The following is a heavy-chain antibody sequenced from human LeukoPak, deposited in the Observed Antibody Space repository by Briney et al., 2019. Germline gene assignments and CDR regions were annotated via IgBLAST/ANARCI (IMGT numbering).Heavy chain of an antibody. J-gene: IGHJ4*02. CDR3: ARVARYCSGTTCYVLYHFDY. Sequence: GESLKISCKGSGYSFTSYWIGWVRQMPGKGLGWMGIIYPGDSDTRYSPSFQGQVTISADKSISTACLQWSSLKASDTAMYYCARVARYCSGTTCYVLYHFDYWGQGTAVTVSS. D-gene: IGHD2-2*01. CDR2: IYPGDSDT. V-gene: IGHV5-51*01. CDR1: GYSFTSYW.